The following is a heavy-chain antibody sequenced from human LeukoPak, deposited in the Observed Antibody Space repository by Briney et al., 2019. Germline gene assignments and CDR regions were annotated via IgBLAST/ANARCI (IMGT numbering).Heavy chain of an antibody. J-gene: IGHJ6*03. Sequence: PSETLSLTCAVSGYSISSGYYWGWIRQPPGKGLEWIGSIYHSGSTYYNPSLKSRVTMSVDTSKNQFSLKLSSVTAADTAVYYCARSHHYYYYMDVWGKGTTVTVSS. CDR2: IYHSGST. CDR1: GYSISSGYY. V-gene: IGHV4-38-2*01. CDR3: ARSHHYYYYMDV.